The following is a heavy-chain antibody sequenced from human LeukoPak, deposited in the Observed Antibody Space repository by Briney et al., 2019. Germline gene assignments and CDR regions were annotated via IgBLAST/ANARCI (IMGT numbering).Heavy chain of an antibody. J-gene: IGHJ4*02. D-gene: IGHD3-10*01. V-gene: IGHV3-23*01. Sequence: GGSLRLSCAASGFTFPRHGINWVRQAPGKGLEWVSAISGSGGSTYYADSVKGRFTISRDNSKNTLYLQMNSLRAEDTAVYYCAKIPSLWFGELLYGGPFDYWGQGTLVTVSS. CDR2: ISGSGGST. CDR3: AKIPSLWFGELLYGGPFDY. CDR1: GFTFPRHG.